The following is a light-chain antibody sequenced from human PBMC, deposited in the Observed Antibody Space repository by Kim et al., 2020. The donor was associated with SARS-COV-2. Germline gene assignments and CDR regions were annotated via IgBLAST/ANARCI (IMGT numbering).Light chain of an antibody. V-gene: IGLV3-1*01. CDR1: KLGDKY. CDR2: QDT. Sequence: VSPGQTASITCSGHKLGDKYACWYQQKPGPSPVLVIYQDTKRPSGIPERFSGSNAGNTATLTVSGTQAMDEADYYCQAWDSSTAVFGTGTKVTVL. CDR3: QAWDSSTAV. J-gene: IGLJ1*01.